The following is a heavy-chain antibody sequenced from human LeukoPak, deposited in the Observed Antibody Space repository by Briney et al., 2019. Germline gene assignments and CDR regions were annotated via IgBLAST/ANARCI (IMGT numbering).Heavy chain of an antibody. CDR3: AGGQQLVVGSCDY. D-gene: IGHD6-13*01. V-gene: IGHV4-39*01. J-gene: IGHJ4*02. Sequence: PSETLSLTCIVSGGPISSGSFYWGWIRQPPGKGLEWIGSIYYSGTTFYNPSLKSRVTISVDTSKNQFSLKLSSVTAADTAVYYCAGGQQLVVGSCDYWGQGTLVTVSS. CDR1: GGPISSGSFY. CDR2: IYYSGTT.